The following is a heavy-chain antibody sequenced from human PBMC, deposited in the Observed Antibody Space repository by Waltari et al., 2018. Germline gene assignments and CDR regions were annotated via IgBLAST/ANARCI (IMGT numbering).Heavy chain of an antibody. J-gene: IGHJ5*02. Sequence: QVQLQQWGAGLLKPSETLSLTCAGYGGSFSGYYWSWIRQPPGKGLEWIGEINHSGSTNYNPSLKSRVTISVDTSKNQFSLKLSSVTAADTAVYYCARGGEMGDWFDPWGQGTLVTVSS. D-gene: IGHD3-10*01. CDR2: INHSGST. V-gene: IGHV4-34*01. CDR3: ARGGEMGDWFDP. CDR1: GGSFSGYY.